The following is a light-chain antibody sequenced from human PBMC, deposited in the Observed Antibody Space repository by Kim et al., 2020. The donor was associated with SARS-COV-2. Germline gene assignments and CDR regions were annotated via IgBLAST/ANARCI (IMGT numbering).Light chain of an antibody. CDR3: SSRDNSGNQPSFV. Sequence: GQPVTITCQGDSLNYYYVSWYRKKPGRDPSLVISGKNARPSGVPARFSGSTSGDTASLTITGPQAEDEAEYFCSSRDNSGNQPSFVFGPGTKVTVL. CDR2: GKN. V-gene: IGLV3-19*01. CDR1: SLNYYY. J-gene: IGLJ1*01.